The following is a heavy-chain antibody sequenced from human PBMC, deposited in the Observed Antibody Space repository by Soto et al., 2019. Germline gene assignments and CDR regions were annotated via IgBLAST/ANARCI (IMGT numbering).Heavy chain of an antibody. Sequence: PSETLSLTCTVSGGSISSYYWSWIRQPPGKGLEWIGYIYYSGSTSYNPSLKSRVTISVDTSKNQFSLKLSSVTAADTAVYYCARHQRATTSRYYYYYMDVWGKGTTVTVSS. CDR3: ARHQRATTSRYYYYYMDV. CDR2: IYYSGST. J-gene: IGHJ6*03. CDR1: GGSISSYY. D-gene: IGHD1-7*01. V-gene: IGHV4-59*08.